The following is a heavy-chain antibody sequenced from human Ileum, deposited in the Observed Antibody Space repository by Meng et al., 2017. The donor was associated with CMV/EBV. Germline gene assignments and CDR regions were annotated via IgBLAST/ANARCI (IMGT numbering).Heavy chain of an antibody. Sequence: GESLKISCAASGFTFSDYAIHWVRQAPGRGLEWVAVISYDGSDKKYADSVRGRFTISRDNSENTLYLQMNSLRAEDAAMYWCARDQERTGSTIPSPLYYYYYFVMDVWGQGTTVTVSS. CDR3: ARDQERTGSTIPSPLYYYYYFVMDV. CDR1: GFTFSDYA. CDR2: ISYDGSDK. D-gene: IGHD1-7*01. J-gene: IGHJ6*02. V-gene: IGHV3-30*04.